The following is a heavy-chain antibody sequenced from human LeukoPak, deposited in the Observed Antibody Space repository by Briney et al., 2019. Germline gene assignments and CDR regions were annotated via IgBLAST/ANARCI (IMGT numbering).Heavy chain of an antibody. CDR3: ARDRAVVTPANWFDP. D-gene: IGHD4-23*01. CDR2: FDPEDGET. V-gene: IGHV1-24*01. J-gene: IGHJ5*02. Sequence: EASVKVSCKASGYTFTGYYMHWVRQAPGKGLEWMGGFDPEDGETIYAQKFQGRVTMTTDTSTSTAYMELRSLRSDDTAVYYCARDRAVVTPANWFDPWGQGTLVTVSS. CDR1: GYTFTGYY.